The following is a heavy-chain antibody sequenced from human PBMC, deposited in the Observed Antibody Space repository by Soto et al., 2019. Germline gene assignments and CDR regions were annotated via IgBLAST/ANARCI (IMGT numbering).Heavy chain of an antibody. CDR2: IYHSGST. J-gene: IGHJ4*02. CDR1: GGSISSGGYS. Sequence: SETLSLTCAVSGGSISSGGYSWSWIRQPPGKGQEWIGYIYHSGSTYYNPSLKSRVTISVDRSKNQFSLKMSSVTAADTAVYYCARWWVDYYDSSGYYFSPYYFDYWGQGTLVTVSS. D-gene: IGHD3-22*01. V-gene: IGHV4-30-2*01. CDR3: ARWWVDYYDSSGYYFSPYYFDY.